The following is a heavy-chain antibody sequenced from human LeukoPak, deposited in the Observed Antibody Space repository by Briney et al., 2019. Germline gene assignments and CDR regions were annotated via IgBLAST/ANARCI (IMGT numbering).Heavy chain of an antibody. Sequence: GASVKVSCKASGYTFTTYDINWVRQATGQGLEWMGWMNPNSGNTGYAQKFRGRVTMTRNTPISTAYMELTSLRSEDTATYFCARKLAMDVWGQGTTVTVSS. J-gene: IGHJ6*02. CDR2: MNPNSGNT. CDR3: ARKLAMDV. CDR1: GYTFTTYD. V-gene: IGHV1-8*01.